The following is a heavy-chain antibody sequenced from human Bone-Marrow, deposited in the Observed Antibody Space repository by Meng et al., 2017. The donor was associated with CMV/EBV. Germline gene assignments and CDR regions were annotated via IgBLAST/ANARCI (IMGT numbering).Heavy chain of an antibody. J-gene: IGHJ4*02. CDR1: GFTFSSYA. CDR3: AKDLASSSITIFGVAFDY. V-gene: IGHV3-23*03. D-gene: IGHD3-3*01. CDR2: IYSGGGDT. Sequence: GESLKISCAASGFTFSSYAMSWVRQAPGKGLEWVSVIYSGGGDTYYADSVKGRFTISRDNSKNALYLQMNSLRAEDTAVYYCAKDLASSSITIFGVAFDYWGQGPLVTVSS.